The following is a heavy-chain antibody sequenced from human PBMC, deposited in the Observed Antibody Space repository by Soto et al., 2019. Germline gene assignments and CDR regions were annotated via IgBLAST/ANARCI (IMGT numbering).Heavy chain of an antibody. V-gene: IGHV4-4*02. CDR1: GVSLTSGNW. J-gene: IGHJ4*02. CDR2: IFHDGTA. Sequence: SETLSLTCAVSGVSLTSGNWWTWVRQSPQRGLEYIGEIFHDGTANYYPSFERRVAMSVDTSRNQFSLKLTSVTAADTAVYFCARLVYDTRLNYMYFDFWGPGTPVTVSS. D-gene: IGHD3-10*01. CDR3: ARLVYDTRLNYMYFDF.